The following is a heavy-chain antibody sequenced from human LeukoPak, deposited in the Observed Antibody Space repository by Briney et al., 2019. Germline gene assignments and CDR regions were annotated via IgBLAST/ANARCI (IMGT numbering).Heavy chain of an antibody. CDR1: GFTFSSYG. J-gene: IGHJ6*02. CDR3: ARAQDLTGTTDYYYYGMDV. D-gene: IGHD1-20*01. Sequence: GGSLRLSCAASGFTFSSYGMHWVRQAPGKGLEWVAVISYDGSNKYYADSVKGRFTISRDNSKNTLYLQMNSLRAEDTAVYYCARAQDLTGTTDYYYYGMDVWGQGTTVTVSS. CDR2: ISYDGSNK. V-gene: IGHV3-30*03.